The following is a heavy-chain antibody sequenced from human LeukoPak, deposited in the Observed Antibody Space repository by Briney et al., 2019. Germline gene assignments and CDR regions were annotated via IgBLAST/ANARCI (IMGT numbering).Heavy chain of an antibody. J-gene: IGHJ4*02. Sequence: SQTLSLTCTVSGGSISSGGYYWSWIRQPPGKGLEWIGYIYHSGSTYYNPSLKSRVTISVDTSKNQFSLKLSSVTAADTAVYYCAKEGATVTTLQWTYYFDYWGQGTLVTVSS. CDR3: AKEGATVTTLQWTYYFDY. D-gene: IGHD4-17*01. CDR1: GGSISSGGYY. V-gene: IGHV4-30-2*01. CDR2: IYHSGST.